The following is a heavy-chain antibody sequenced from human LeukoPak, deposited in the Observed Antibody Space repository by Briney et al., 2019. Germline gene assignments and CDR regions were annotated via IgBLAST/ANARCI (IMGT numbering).Heavy chain of an antibody. CDR3: ARKGEPKSSNLYYYYGMDV. CDR1: GYTFTNYG. CDR2: ISVDNGNT. D-gene: IGHD1-14*01. Sequence: GASVKVSCKASGYTFTNYGITWVRQAPGQGLEWMGWISVDNGNTNYAQKLQGRVTMTTDTSTSTAYMEPRSLRSDDTAVYYCARKGEPKSSNLYYYYGMDVWGQGTTVTVSS. V-gene: IGHV1-18*01. J-gene: IGHJ6*02.